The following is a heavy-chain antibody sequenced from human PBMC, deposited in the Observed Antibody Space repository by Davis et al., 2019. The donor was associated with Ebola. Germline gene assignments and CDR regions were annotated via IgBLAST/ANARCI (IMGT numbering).Heavy chain of an antibody. Sequence: GESLKISCAASGFTFSSYGMHWVRQAPGKGLEWVAVISYDGSNKYYADSVKGRFTISRDNSKNTLYLQMNSLRAEDTAVYYCARDRTTMVRGYGMDVWGQGTTVTVSS. CDR1: GFTFSSYG. D-gene: IGHD3-10*01. J-gene: IGHJ6*02. CDR2: ISYDGSNK. CDR3: ARDRTTMVRGYGMDV. V-gene: IGHV3-30*03.